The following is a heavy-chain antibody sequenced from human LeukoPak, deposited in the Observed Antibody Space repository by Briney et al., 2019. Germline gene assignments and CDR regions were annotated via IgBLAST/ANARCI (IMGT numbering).Heavy chain of an antibody. Sequence: PGGSLRLSCTASGFXFTSYDMHWVRQGTGKGLEWVSAIGTAGDTYYPGSVRGRFTISRENAKKSLYLQMNSLRAGDTAVYYCVRGSNNYDTTGFDHWGQGTLVTVSS. CDR2: IGTAGDT. V-gene: IGHV3-13*04. J-gene: IGHJ4*02. CDR1: GFXFTSYD. D-gene: IGHD2-8*01. CDR3: VRGSNNYDTTGFDH.